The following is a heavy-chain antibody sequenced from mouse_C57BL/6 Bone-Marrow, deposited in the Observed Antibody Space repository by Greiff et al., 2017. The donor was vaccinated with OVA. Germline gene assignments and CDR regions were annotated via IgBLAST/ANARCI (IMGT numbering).Heavy chain of an antibody. Sequence: VQLQQSGAELVKPGASVKLSCKASGYTFTSYWMHRVKQRPGQGLEWIGMIHPNSGSTNYNEKFKSKATLTVDKSSSTAYMQLSSLTSEDSAVYYCSIYYDYDGYYFDYWGQGTTLTVSS. V-gene: IGHV1-64*01. CDR1: GYTFTSYW. CDR3: SIYYDYDGYYFDY. CDR2: IHPNSGST. J-gene: IGHJ2*01. D-gene: IGHD2-4*01.